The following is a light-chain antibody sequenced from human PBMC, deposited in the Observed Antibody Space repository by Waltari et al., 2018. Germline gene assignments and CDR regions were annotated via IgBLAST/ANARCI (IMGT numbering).Light chain of an antibody. J-gene: IGLJ3*02. CDR2: DVN. V-gene: IGLV2-14*03. CDR3: SSFTRTNSWV. Sequence: HSALAQPASVSGSPGQSLTISCTGTSSDVGGYNYVPWYQQHPGKAPRLMIYDVNNRSSVVSNRFSCSKSGNPASLTISGLHAEYEADYYCSSFTRTNSWVFGGGTKLTVL. CDR1: SSDVGGYNY.